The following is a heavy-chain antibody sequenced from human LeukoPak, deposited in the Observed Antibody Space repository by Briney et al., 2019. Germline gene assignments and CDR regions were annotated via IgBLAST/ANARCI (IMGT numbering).Heavy chain of an antibody. CDR1: GFTFSSYS. CDR2: ISSSSSYI. CDR3: ARWFTRGAFDI. Sequence: GGSLRLSCAASGFTFSSYSMNWVRQAPGKGLEWVSSISSSSSYIYYADSVKGRFTISRDNAKNSLYLQMNSLRAEDTAVYYCARWFTRGAFDIWGQGTMVTVSS. V-gene: IGHV3-21*01. J-gene: IGHJ3*02. D-gene: IGHD3-10*01.